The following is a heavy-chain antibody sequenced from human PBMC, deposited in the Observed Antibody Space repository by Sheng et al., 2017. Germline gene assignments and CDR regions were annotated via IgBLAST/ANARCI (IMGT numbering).Heavy chain of an antibody. D-gene: IGHD1-20*01. V-gene: IGHV4-61*02. CDR1: GGSISSGSYY. CDR3: ARVPVNWHAFDI. Sequence: QVQLQESGPGLVKPSQTLSLTCTVSGGSISSGSYYWXWIRQPAGKGLEWIGRIYTSGSTNYNPSLKSRVTISVDTSKNQFSLKLSSVTAADTAVYYCARVPVNWHAFDIWGQGTNGHRLF. J-gene: IGHJ3*02. CDR2: IYTSGST.